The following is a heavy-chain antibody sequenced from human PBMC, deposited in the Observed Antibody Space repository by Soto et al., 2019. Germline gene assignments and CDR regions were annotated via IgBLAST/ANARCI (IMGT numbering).Heavy chain of an antibody. CDR1: GFTFSDYW. CDR2: INQDGTKK. V-gene: IGHV3-7*05. Sequence: EVQLVESGGGLVQPGGSLRLSCAASGFTFSDYWMTWLRQTPGKGLEWVANINQDGTKKNYVDSVKGRFTISRDNAKNSLYLQMSNLRAEDAAVYYCARDLSPRYNTYCVDAFDFWGQGKKVKVSP. J-gene: IGHJ3*01. CDR3: ARDLSPRYNTYCVDAFDF. D-gene: IGHD1-20*01.